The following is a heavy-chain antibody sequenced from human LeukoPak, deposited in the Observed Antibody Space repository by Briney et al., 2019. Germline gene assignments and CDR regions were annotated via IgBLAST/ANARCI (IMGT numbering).Heavy chain of an antibody. V-gene: IGHV4-39*07. D-gene: IGHD6-13*01. CDR2: IYYSGST. CDR1: GGSISSSSYY. J-gene: IGHJ6*03. Sequence: SETLSLTCTVSGGSISSSSYYWGWIRQPPGKGLEWIGSIYYSGSTNYNPSLKSRVTISVDTSKNQFSLKLSSVTAADTAVYYCARVRGSGIAAAAYYYYYMDVWGKGTTVTVSS. CDR3: ARVRGSGIAAAAYYYYYMDV.